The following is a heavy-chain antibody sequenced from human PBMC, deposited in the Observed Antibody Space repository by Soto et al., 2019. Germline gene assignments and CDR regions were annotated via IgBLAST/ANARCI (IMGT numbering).Heavy chain of an antibody. J-gene: IGHJ5*02. D-gene: IGHD3-10*01. Sequence: QEQLQRCGAGLLKPSETLSLTSAVYGGSFSGYYWSWIRQHPGKGLEWIGEINHSGSTNYNPSLKSRVTISVDTSKNQFSLKLSSVAAADTAVYYCARGALTMVRGAHWFDPWGQGTLVTVSS. CDR3: ARGALTMVRGAHWFDP. CDR1: GGSFSGYY. V-gene: IGHV4-34*01. CDR2: INHSGST.